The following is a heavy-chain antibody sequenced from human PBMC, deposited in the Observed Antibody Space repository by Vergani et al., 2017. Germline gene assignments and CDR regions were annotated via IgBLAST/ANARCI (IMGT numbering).Heavy chain of an antibody. Sequence: EVQLVESGGGLVQPGGSLRLSCAASGFTFSSYGMSWVRQAPGKGLEWVANIKQAGSEKYYVDSVKGRFTISRDDAKNSLYLQMNSLRAEDTAVYYCARDDPHYDFWSGYFHWGQGTLVTVSS. V-gene: IGHV3-7*03. D-gene: IGHD3-3*01. CDR3: ARDDPHYDFWSGYFH. CDR2: IKQAGSEK. J-gene: IGHJ4*02. CDR1: GFTFSSYG.